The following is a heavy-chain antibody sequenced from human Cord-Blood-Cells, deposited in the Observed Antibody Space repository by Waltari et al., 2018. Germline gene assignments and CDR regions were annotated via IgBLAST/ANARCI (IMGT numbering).Heavy chain of an antibody. CDR3: ARDRKYYYGSGSYWFDP. J-gene: IGHJ5*02. CDR2: IIPILSTA. D-gene: IGHD3-10*01. V-gene: IGHV1-69*01. Sequence: QVQLVQSGAEVKKPGSSVKVSCKASGGTFSSYAISWVRQAPGQGLEWMGGIIPILSTANYAQKFQGRVTIPADESTSTAYMELSSLRSEDTAVYYCARDRKYYYGSGSYWFDPWGQGTLVTVSS. CDR1: GGTFSSYA.